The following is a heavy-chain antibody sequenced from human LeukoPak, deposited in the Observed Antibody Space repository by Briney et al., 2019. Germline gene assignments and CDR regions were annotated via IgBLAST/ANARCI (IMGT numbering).Heavy chain of an antibody. D-gene: IGHD6-13*01. CDR3: ARYEVYSSSWSLIDC. J-gene: IGHJ4*02. CDR2: ISSSDSIL. V-gene: IGHV3-11*04. Sequence: GGSLRLSCAASGFIFSDYYMTWIRQAPGKGLEWVSYISSSDSILYYADSVKGLFTISRDSAKNSLYLQMNSLRAEDTAVYYCARYEVYSSSWSLIDCWGQGTLVTVSS. CDR1: GFIFSDYY.